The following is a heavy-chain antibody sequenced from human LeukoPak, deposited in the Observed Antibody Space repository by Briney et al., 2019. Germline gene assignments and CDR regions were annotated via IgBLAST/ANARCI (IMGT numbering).Heavy chain of an antibody. CDR1: GGSISSYY. CDR2: IYTSGST. CDR3: ARDLEGGYYRYYYYYYMDV. Sequence: KTSETLSLTCTVSGGSISSYYWSWIRQPAGKGLEWIGRIYTSGSTNYNPSLKSRVTMSVDTSKNQFSLKLSSVTAADTAVYYCARDLEGGYYRYYYYYYMDVWGKGTTVTVSS. J-gene: IGHJ6*03. D-gene: IGHD3-22*01. V-gene: IGHV4-4*07.